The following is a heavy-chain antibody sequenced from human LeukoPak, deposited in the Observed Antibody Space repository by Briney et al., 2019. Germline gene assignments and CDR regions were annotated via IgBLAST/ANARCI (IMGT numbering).Heavy chain of an antibody. CDR2: INSDGSST. CDR3: ARGSSVRFNY. Sequence: GGSLRLSCAASGFTFSSYWMHWVRQALGKGLAWVSRINSDGSSTSYADSVKGRFTISRDNAKNTLYLQMNSLRAEDTAVYYCARGSSVRFNYWGQGTLVTVSS. J-gene: IGHJ4*02. D-gene: IGHD6-6*01. CDR1: GFTFSSYW. V-gene: IGHV3-74*01.